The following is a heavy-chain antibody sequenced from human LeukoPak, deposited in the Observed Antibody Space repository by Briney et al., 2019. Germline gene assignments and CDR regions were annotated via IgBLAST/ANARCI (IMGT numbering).Heavy chain of an antibody. V-gene: IGHV4-61*02. Sequence: SETLSLTCTVSGGSISSGSYYWSWIRQPAGKGLEWIGRIYTSGSTNYNPSLKSRVTISVDTSKNQFSLELSSVTAADTAVYYCARASRYYGSGSYYTLAFDYWGQGTLVTVSS. D-gene: IGHD3-10*01. CDR1: GGSISSGSYY. CDR3: ARASRYYGSGSYYTLAFDY. J-gene: IGHJ4*02. CDR2: IYTSGST.